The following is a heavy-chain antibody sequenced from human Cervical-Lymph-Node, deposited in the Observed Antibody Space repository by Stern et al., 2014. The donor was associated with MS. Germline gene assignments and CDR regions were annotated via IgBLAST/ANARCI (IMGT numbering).Heavy chain of an antibody. J-gene: IGHJ3*02. Sequence: ESGPALVKPTQTLTLTCTFSGFSLSTSGMCVSWIRQPPGKALEWLALIDWDDDKYYSTSLKTRLTISKGTSKNQVVLTMTNMDPVDTATYYCARIAIAVASDAFDIWGQGTMVTVSS. CDR1: GFSLSTSGMC. V-gene: IGHV2-70*01. CDR3: ARIAIAVASDAFDI. CDR2: IDWDDDK. D-gene: IGHD6-19*01.